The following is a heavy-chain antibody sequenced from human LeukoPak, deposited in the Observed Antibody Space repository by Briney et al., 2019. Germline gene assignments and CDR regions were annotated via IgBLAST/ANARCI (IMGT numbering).Heavy chain of an antibody. CDR2: ISGSGGST. CDR3: AKWASLYTRSANDAFDI. J-gene: IGHJ3*02. D-gene: IGHD2-2*02. Sequence: PGGSLRLSCAASGFTFSSYAMSWVRQAPGKGLEWVSAISGSGGSTYYADSVKGRFTISRDNSKNTLSLQMNSLRAEDTAVYYCAKWASLYTRSANDAFDIWGQGTMVTVSS. V-gene: IGHV3-23*01. CDR1: GFTFSSYA.